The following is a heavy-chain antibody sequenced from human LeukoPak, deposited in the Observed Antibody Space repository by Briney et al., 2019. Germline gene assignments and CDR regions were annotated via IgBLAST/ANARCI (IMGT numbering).Heavy chain of an antibody. CDR1: GGTFSSYA. CDR3: ARTTPAVAGPFDY. D-gene: IGHD6-19*01. V-gene: IGHV1-69*04. J-gene: IGHJ4*02. CDR2: IIPILGIA. Sequence: GASVKVSCKASGGTFSSYAISWVRQAPGQGLEWMGRIIPILGIANYAQKFQGRVTITADKSTSTAYMELSSLRSGDTAVYYCARTTPAVAGPFDYWGQGTLVTVSS.